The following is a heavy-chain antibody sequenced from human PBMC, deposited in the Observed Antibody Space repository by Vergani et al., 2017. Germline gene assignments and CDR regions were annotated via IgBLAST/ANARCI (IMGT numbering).Heavy chain of an antibody. CDR2: ISYDGSNK. V-gene: IGHV3-30-3*01. CDR3: ATTRDCSGGSCYSYYYMDV. D-gene: IGHD2-15*01. CDR1: GYTFSSYA. Sequence: QVQLVESGGGVVQPGRSLRLSCAASGYTFSSYAMHWVRQAPGKGLEWVAVISYDGSNKYYADSVEGRFTISRDNSKNTLYLQMNSLRAEDTAVYYCATTRDCSGGSCYSYYYMDVWGKGTTVTVSS. J-gene: IGHJ6*03.